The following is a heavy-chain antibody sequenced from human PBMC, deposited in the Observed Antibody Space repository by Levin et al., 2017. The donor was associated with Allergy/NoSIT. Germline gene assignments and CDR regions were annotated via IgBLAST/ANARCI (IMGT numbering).Heavy chain of an antibody. Sequence: SETLSLTCTVSGGSVSSGSYYWSWIRQPPGKGLEWIGYIYYSGSTNYNPSLKSRVTISVDTSKNQFSLKLSSVTAADTAVYYCARVRRGAYYDFWSGAHYYMDVWGKGTTVTVSS. J-gene: IGHJ6*03. V-gene: IGHV4-61*01. CDR3: ARVRRGAYYDFWSGAHYYMDV. CDR1: GGSVSSGSYY. CDR2: IYYSGST. D-gene: IGHD3-3*01.